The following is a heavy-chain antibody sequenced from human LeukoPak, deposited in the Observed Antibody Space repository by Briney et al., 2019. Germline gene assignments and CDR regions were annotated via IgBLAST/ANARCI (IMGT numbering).Heavy chain of an antibody. D-gene: IGHD6-19*01. J-gene: IGHJ3*02. CDR1: GYTFTGYY. V-gene: IGHV1-2*06. CDR3: ARYSGWTIHDAFDI. Sequence: ASVKVSCKASGYTFTGYYMHWVRQAPGQGLGWMGRINPNSGGTNYAQKFQGRVTMTRDTSISTAYMELSRLRSDDTAVYYCARYSGWTIHDAFDIWGQGTMVTVSS. CDR2: INPNSGGT.